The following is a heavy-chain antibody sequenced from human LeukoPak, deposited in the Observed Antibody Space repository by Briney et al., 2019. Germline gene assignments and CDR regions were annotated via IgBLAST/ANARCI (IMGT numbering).Heavy chain of an antibody. V-gene: IGHV4-34*01. CDR2: INHSGST. CDR1: GGSFSDYY. CDR3: ASRRFGGSYY. D-gene: IGHD1-26*01. Sequence: PSETLSLTCAVYGGSFSDYYWTWIRQPPGKGLEWIGEINHSGSTNYNPSLKSRVTISVDTSKNQFSLKLSSVTAADTAVYYCASRRFGGSYYWGQGTLVNVSS. J-gene: IGHJ4*02.